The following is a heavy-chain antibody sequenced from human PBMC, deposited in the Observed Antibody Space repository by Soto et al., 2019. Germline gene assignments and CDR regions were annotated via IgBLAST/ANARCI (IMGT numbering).Heavy chain of an antibody. J-gene: IGHJ4*02. CDR1: GFSLSTNGVG. CDR3: VHKAGIFFLY. V-gene: IGHV2-5*02. Sequence: QITLKESGPTLVKPTQTLTLTCTFSGFSLSTNGVGVGWIRQPPGKALEWLALIYWDDDKRYTPSLESRLSIAKDTSKNQVVLTMTNMDPVDTATYYCVHKAGIFFLYRGQGTLVTVSS. CDR2: IYWDDDK.